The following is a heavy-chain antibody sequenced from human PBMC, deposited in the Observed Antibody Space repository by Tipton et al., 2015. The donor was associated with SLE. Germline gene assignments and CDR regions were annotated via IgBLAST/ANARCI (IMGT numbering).Heavy chain of an antibody. CDR2: IYYSGST. J-gene: IGHJ2*01. CDR3: ARHVAWDSSSWYFDL. CDR1: GGSISSSSYY. V-gene: IGHV4-39*01. D-gene: IGHD3-22*01. Sequence: TLSLTCTVSGGSISSSSYYWGWIRQPPGKGLEWIGSIYYSGSTYYNPSLKSRVTISVDTSKNQFSLKLSSVTAADMAVYYCARHVAWDSSSWYFDLWGRGTLVTVSS.